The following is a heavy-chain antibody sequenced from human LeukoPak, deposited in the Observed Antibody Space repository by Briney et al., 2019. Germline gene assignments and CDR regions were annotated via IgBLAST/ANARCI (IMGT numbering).Heavy chain of an antibody. Sequence: SETLSLTCTVSGGSISSSSYYWGWIRQPPGKGLEWIGSIYYSGNTYYNPSLKSRVTISVDTSKNQFSLKLSSVTAADTAVYYCARSRGSGSYIDYWGQGTLVTVSS. CDR1: GGSISSSSYY. J-gene: IGHJ4*02. CDR3: ARSRGSGSYIDY. D-gene: IGHD3-10*01. V-gene: IGHV4-39*07. CDR2: IYYSGNT.